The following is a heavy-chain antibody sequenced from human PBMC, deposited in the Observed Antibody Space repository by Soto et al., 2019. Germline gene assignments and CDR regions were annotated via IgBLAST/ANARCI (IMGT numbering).Heavy chain of an antibody. J-gene: IGHJ4*02. CDR1: GSTFADYT. CDR2: IRNKAYGGTT. Sequence: PGGSLRLSCTASGSTFADYTLSWFRQAPGKGLEWLGFIRNKAYGGTTEYAASVKGRFTISRDDSKSIAYLLMDSLKTEDTAMYYCTRDGRYSGYPPLAFWGQGTLVTVSS. D-gene: IGHD5-12*01. CDR3: TRDGRYSGYPPLAF. V-gene: IGHV3-49*03.